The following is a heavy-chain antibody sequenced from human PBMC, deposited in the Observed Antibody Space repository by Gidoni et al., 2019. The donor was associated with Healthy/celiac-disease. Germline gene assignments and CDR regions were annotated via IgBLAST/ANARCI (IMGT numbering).Heavy chain of an antibody. D-gene: IGHD6-6*01. CDR3: AKYGGQRGSSSPLGYFDL. V-gene: IGHV3-23*01. CDR2: ISGSGGST. J-gene: IGHJ2*01. CDR1: GFTFSSYA. Sequence: EVQLLESGGGLVQPGGSLRLSCAASGFTFSSYAMSWVRQAPGKGLEWVSAISGSGGSTYYADSVKGRFTISRDNSKNTLYLQMNSLRAEDTAVYYCAKYGGQRGSSSPLGYFDLWGRGTLVTVSS.